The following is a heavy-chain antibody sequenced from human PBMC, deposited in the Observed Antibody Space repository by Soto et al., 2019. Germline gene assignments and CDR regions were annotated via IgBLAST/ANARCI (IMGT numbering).Heavy chain of an antibody. CDR2: ISGDGGNT. J-gene: IGHJ4*02. CDR3: AKQYDSRGYYQLDY. CDR1: GFSFSEYG. V-gene: IGHV3-23*01. Sequence: GGSLRLSCVASGFSFSEYGMSWVRQGPGKGLEWVSVISGDGGNTYFVDSVKGRFSISRDNSKNTMYLQMNSLRAEDTAVYYCAKQYDSRGYYQLDYWGQGTLVTVSS. D-gene: IGHD3-22*01.